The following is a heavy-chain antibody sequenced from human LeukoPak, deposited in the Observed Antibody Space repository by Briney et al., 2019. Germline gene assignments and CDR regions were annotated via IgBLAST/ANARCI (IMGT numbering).Heavy chain of an antibody. Sequence: SETLSLTCTVSGGSISSSSYYWGWIRQPPGKGLEWIGSIYYSGTTYYNPSLKSRVTISVDTSKNQFSLKLSSVTAADTAVYYCARGRITAAGYYYYYGMDVWGQGTTVTVSS. CDR2: IYYSGTT. CDR1: GGSISSSSYY. CDR3: ARGRITAAGYYYYYGMDV. V-gene: IGHV4-39*07. J-gene: IGHJ6*02. D-gene: IGHD6-13*01.